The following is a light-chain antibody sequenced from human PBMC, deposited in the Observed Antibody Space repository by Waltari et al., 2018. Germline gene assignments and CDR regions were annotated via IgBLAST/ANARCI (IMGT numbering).Light chain of an antibody. CDR1: LSVLYSSNNKTY. CDR2: WAS. Sequence: DIVMTQSPDSLSVSLVESATITCKSILSVLYSSNNKTYLAWFQQKPGQPPKLLIYWASTRESGVPDRFSGSGSGTDFTLTVSSLQAEDVAVYYCQQYYDTPLTFGGGTKVEIK. CDR3: QQYYDTPLT. V-gene: IGKV4-1*01. J-gene: IGKJ4*01.